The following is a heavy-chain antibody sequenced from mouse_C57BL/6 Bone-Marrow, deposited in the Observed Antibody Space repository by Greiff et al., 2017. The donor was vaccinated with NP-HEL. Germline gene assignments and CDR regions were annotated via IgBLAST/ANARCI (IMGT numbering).Heavy chain of an antibody. CDR1: GFTFSDYY. J-gene: IGHJ2*01. D-gene: IGHD3-2*02. V-gene: IGHV5-16*01. CDR2: INYDGSST. CDR3: ARGQLRLRTYYFDY. Sequence: DVKLVESEGGLVQPGSSMKLSCTASGFTFSDYYMAWVRQVPEKGLEWVANINYDGSSTYYLDSLKSRFIISRDNAKNILYLQMSSLKSEDTATYYCARGQLRLRTYYFDYWGQGTTLTVSS.